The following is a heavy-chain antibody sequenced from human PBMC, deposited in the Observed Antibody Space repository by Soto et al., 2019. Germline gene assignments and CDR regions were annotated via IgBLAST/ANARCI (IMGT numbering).Heavy chain of an antibody. CDR1: GFAFNDYS. CDR2: ITTNSGEK. J-gene: IGHJ4*02. D-gene: IGHD3-9*01. V-gene: IGHV3-23*01. Sequence: GGSLRLSFAASGFAFNDYSMTWVRQPPGKGLEWVSYITTNSGEKHSPDSLAVRFNISSDNSKNTVSLQVNNVRAEDTAMYFCAKSGGKFGTTAYYYFDXWGQGALVTVSX. CDR3: AKSGGKFGTTAYYYFDX.